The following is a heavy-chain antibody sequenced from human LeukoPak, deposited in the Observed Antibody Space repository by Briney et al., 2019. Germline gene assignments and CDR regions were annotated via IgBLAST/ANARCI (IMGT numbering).Heavy chain of an antibody. CDR3: ARDWVLSYAFDI. CDR2: ISSSSSYI. V-gene: IGHV3-21*01. D-gene: IGHD3-16*01. CDR1: GFTFSSYS. J-gene: IGHJ3*02. Sequence: GGSLRLSCAASGFTFSSYSMNWVRQAPGKGLEWVSSISSSSSYIYYADSVKGRFTISRDNAKNSLYLQMNSLRAEDTAVYYCARDWVLSYAFDIWGQGTMVTVSS.